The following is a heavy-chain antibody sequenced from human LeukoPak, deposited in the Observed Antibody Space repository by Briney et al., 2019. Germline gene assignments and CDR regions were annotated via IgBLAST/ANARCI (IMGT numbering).Heavy chain of an antibody. V-gene: IGHV1-69*06. Sequence: ASVKVSCKASGCTFTGYYMHWVRQAPGQGLEWMGGIIPIFGTANYAQPLQGRVTMTEDTSSDTAYMVLSSLRSEDTAVYYCATRNFGDYGAFDIWGQGTMVTVSS. CDR3: ATRNFGDYGAFDI. J-gene: IGHJ3*02. CDR2: IIPIFGTA. D-gene: IGHD4-17*01. CDR1: GCTFTGYY.